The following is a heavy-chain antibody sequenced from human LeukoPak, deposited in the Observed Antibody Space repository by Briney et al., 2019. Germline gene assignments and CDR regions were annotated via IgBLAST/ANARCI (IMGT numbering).Heavy chain of an antibody. CDR3: ASARMAAAGVTGDWFDP. J-gene: IGHJ5*02. CDR2: IIPIFGTA. Sequence: SVKVSCKASGGTFSSYAISWVRQAPGQGLEWMGGIIPIFGTANYAQKFQGRVTITTDESTSTAYMELSSLRSEDTAVYYCASARMAAAGVTGDWFDPWGQGTLVTVSS. D-gene: IGHD6-13*01. V-gene: IGHV1-69*05. CDR1: GGTFSSYA.